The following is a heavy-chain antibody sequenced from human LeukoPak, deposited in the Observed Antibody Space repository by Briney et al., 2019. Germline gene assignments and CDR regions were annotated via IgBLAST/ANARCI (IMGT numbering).Heavy chain of an antibody. CDR3: ARRRVITNGRWFDP. J-gene: IGHJ5*02. CDR1: GGSISSGDYY. D-gene: IGHD3-22*01. V-gene: IGHV4-30-4*08. CDR2: IYYSGST. Sequence: PSETLSLTCTVSGGSISSGDYYWSWIRQPPGKGLEWIGYIYYSGSTNYNPSLKSRVTISVDTSKNQFSLKLSSVTAADTAVYYCARRRVITNGRWFDPWGQGTLVTVSS.